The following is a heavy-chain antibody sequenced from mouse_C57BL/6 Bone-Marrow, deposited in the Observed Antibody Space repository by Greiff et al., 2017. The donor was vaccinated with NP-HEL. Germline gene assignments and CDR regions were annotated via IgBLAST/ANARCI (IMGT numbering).Heavy chain of an antibody. CDR2: IWSGGST. Sequence: VKVVESGPGLVQPSQSLSITCTVSGFSLTSYGVHWVRQSPGKGLEWLGVIWSGGSTDYNAAFISRLSISKDNSKSQVFFKMNSLQADDTAIYYCASKYYDNSCAMDYGGQGNAVTGSA. V-gene: IGHV2-2*01. CDR3: ASKYYDNSCAMDY. CDR1: GFSLTSYG. D-gene: IGHD1-1*01. J-gene: IGHJ4*01.